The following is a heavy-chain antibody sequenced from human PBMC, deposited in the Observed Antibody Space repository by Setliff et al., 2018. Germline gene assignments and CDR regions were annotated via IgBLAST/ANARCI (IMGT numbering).Heavy chain of an antibody. CDR3: AFNSGWYGYYFDY. J-gene: IGHJ4*02. V-gene: IGHV1-2*04. CDR2: INPNSGGT. Sequence: GASVKVSCKASGYTFTGYYMHWVRQAPGQGLEWMGWINPNSGGTNYAQKFQGWVTMTRDTSISTAYMELSRLRSDDTAVYYCAFNSGWYGYYFDYWGQGTLVTVS. CDR1: GYTFTGYY. D-gene: IGHD6-19*01.